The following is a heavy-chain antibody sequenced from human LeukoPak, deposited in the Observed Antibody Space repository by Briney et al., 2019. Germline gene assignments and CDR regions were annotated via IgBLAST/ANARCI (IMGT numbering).Heavy chain of an antibody. V-gene: IGHV3-74*01. CDR3: TSYTSGWN. CDR2: INSDGSTT. J-gene: IGHJ4*02. Sequence: PGGSLRLACAASELTFNSNWMHWVRQAPGKGLVWVSRINSDGSTTNYADSVKGRFTISRDNAKNTLYLQMHSLRAEDTAVYYCTSYTSGWNWGQGTLVTVSS. CDR1: ELTFNSNW. D-gene: IGHD6-19*01.